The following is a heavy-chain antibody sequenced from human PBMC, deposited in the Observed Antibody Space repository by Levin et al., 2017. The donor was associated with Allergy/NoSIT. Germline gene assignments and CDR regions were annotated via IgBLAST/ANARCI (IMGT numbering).Heavy chain of an antibody. V-gene: IGHV4-34*01. Sequence: SQTLSLTCAVYGGSFSGYYWSWIRQPPGKGLEWIGEINHSGSTNYKPSLKSRVTISVDTSKNQISLKLSSVTAADTAVYYCARRELEAEVGMWVIDYWGQGTLVTVSS. CDR1: GGSFSGYY. CDR3: ARRELEAEVGMWVIDY. J-gene: IGHJ4*02. CDR2: INHSGST. D-gene: IGHD6-13*01.